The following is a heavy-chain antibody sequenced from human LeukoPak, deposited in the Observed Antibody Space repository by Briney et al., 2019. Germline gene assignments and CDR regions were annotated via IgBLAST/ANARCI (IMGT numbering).Heavy chain of an antibody. CDR3: ARLVVGWFDP. Sequence: RSSETLSLTCTVSGGSISSSSYYWGWIRQPPGKGLEWIGSIYYSGSTYYNPSLKSLVTISVDTSKNQFSLKLSSVTAADTAVYYCARLVVGWFDPWGQGTLVTVSS. CDR2: IYYSGST. J-gene: IGHJ5*02. CDR1: GGSISSSSYY. D-gene: IGHD2-15*01. V-gene: IGHV4-39*01.